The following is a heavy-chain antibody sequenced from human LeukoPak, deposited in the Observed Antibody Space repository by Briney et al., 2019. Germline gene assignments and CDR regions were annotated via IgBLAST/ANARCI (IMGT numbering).Heavy chain of an antibody. J-gene: IGHJ4*02. V-gene: IGHV3-33*01. CDR1: GFTFSTYG. CDR3: ARASGSYDY. D-gene: IGHD1-26*01. Sequence: PGGSLRLSCAAAGFTFSTYGLHGVRQAPGKGLEGVAVIWNDGSVRYYADSVKGRFTISTDNSKNTLYLQMNNLRAEDTAVYYCARASGSYDYWGQGTLVTVSS. CDR2: IWNDGSVR.